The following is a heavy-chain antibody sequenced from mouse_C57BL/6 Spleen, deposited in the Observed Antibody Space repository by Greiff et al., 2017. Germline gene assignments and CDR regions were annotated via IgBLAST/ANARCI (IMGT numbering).Heavy chain of an antibody. V-gene: IGHV14-1*01. J-gene: IGHJ4*01. CDR3: TTGGNPYYAMDY. CDR1: GFNIKDYY. D-gene: IGHD2-1*01. Sequence: VHVKQSGAELVRPGASVKLSCTASGFNIKDYYMHWVKQRPEQGLEWIGRIDPEDGDTEYAPKFQGKATMTADTSSNTAYLQLSSLTSEDTAVYYCTTGGNPYYAMDYWGQGTSVTVSS. CDR2: IDPEDGDT.